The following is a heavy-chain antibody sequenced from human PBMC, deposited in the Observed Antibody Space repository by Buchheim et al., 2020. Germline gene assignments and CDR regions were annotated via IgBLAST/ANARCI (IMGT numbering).Heavy chain of an antibody. D-gene: IGHD1-7*01. V-gene: IGHV4-39*01. Sequence: QLQLQESGPGLVKPSETLSLICTVSGGSISSSDYYWGWIRQPPGKGLEWIGNIYYSGSTYYNPSLESRVTISVDTSKNQFSLKLSSVTAADTAVYYCARRGAGTTPYFDYWGQGTL. CDR2: IYYSGST. J-gene: IGHJ4*02. CDR1: GGSISSSDYY. CDR3: ARRGAGTTPYFDY.